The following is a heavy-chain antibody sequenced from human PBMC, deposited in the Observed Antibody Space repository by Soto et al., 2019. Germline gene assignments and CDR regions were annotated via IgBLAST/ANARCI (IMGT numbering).Heavy chain of an antibody. J-gene: IGHJ3*02. CDR1: GFTLSNYG. CDR3: ARDYRPGLVILDI. D-gene: IGHD3-16*02. V-gene: IGHV3-33*01. Sequence: QVQLVESGGGVVQTGRSLRLSCAASGFTLSNYGMNWVRQAPGKGLEWVALIWYDGSNRYYADSVKGRFTISRDNSKNTLYLQMNSLRAEDTSVYYCARDYRPGLVILDIWGQVTMVTVSS. CDR2: IWYDGSNR.